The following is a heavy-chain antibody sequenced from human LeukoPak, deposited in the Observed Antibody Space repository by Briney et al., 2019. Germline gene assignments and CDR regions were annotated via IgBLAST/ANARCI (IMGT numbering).Heavy chain of an antibody. D-gene: IGHD2-2*02. CDR2: INPSGGRT. CDR1: GYTFTTYY. Sequence: ASVKVSCKASGYTFTTYYMHWVRQAPGQGLEWMGIINPSGGRTSYAQKFQGRVTMTRDTSASTVYMELSSLRFEDTAVYYCARSDYCSSTSCYMHYWGQGTLVTVSS. CDR3: ARSDYCSSTSCYMHY. J-gene: IGHJ4*02. V-gene: IGHV1-46*01.